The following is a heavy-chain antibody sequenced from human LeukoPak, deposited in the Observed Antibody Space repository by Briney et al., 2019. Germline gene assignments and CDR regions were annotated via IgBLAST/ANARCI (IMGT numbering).Heavy chain of an antibody. CDR3: AREKPAAGAIDY. Sequence: SETLSLTCTVSGGSISSYYWSWIRQPAGKGLEWIGRIYTSGSTNYNPSLKSRVTMSVDTSKNQFSLKLSSVTAVDTAVYYCAREKPAAGAIDYWGQGTLVTVSS. CDR2: IYTSGST. V-gene: IGHV4-4*07. CDR1: GGSISSYY. D-gene: IGHD6-13*01. J-gene: IGHJ4*02.